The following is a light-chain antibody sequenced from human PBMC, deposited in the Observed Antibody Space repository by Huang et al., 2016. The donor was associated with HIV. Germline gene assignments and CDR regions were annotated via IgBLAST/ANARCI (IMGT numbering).Light chain of an antibody. J-gene: IGKJ1*01. V-gene: IGKV4-1*01. CDR1: QSVLSTSDNRNY. CDR2: WAS. Sequence: DIVMTQSPDSLTVSLGARATINCVSSQSVLSTSDNRNYLAWYQQKTRQPPKLLISWASTRESVVPDRFRGSGSATDFTLTIDNLQAEDVAFYFCQQYYSTPGFGRGTYVEV. CDR3: QQYYSTPG.